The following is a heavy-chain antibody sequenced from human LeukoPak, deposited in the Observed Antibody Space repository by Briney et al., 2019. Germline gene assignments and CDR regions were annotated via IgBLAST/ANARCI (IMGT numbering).Heavy chain of an antibody. CDR2: ISGDGGST. J-gene: IGHJ4*02. CDR3: AKDLTRGSGWPIDY. CDR1: GFTFDDYA. V-gene: IGHV3-43*02. Sequence: PGGSLRLSCAASGFTFDDYAMQWVRQAPGKGLEWVSLISGDGGSTYYADSVKGRFTISRDNSKNSLYLQMNSLRTEDTALYYCAKDLTRGSGWPIDYWGQGTLVTVSS. D-gene: IGHD6-19*01.